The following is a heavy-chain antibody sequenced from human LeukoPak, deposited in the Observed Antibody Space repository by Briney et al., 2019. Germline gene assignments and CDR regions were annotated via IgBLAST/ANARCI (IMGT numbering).Heavy chain of an antibody. CDR3: ARSSGYYYGAFDI. CDR2: IIPIFGTA. Sequence: ASVKVSCKASGGTFSSYAISWVRQAPGQGLEWMGGIIPIFGTANYAQKFQGRVTITADKSTSTAYMELSSLRSEDTAVYYCARSSGYYYGAFDIWGQGTMVTVSS. CDR1: GGTFSSYA. J-gene: IGHJ3*02. V-gene: IGHV1-69*06. D-gene: IGHD3-22*01.